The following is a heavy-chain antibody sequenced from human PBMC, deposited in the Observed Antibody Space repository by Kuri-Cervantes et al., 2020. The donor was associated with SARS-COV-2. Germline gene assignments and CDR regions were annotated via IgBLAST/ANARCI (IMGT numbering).Heavy chain of an antibody. CDR2: IYYSGST. D-gene: IGHD3-9*01. V-gene: IGHV4-39*01. CDR3: ARQGRYYDILTGYPAPGAFDI. J-gene: IGHJ3*02. CDR1: GGSISSSSYY. Sequence: SETLSLTCTVSGGSISSSSYYWGWIRQPPGKGLEWIGSIYYSGSTYYNSSLKSRVTISVDTSKNQFSLKLSSVTAADTAVYYCARQGRYYDILTGYPAPGAFDIWGQGTMVTVSS.